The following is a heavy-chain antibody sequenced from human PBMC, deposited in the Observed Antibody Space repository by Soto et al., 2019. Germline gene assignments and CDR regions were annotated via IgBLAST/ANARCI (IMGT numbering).Heavy chain of an antibody. CDR1: GGSFTDYY. CDR2: INHSGST. Sequence: QVQLQQWGAGLLKPSETLSLTCAVYGGSFTDYYWTWIRQPPGKGLEWIGEINHSGSTNYNPSLSKLVTISLDTSTNQFSLKVNSVTAADTAFYCCARVRARLLSHAFDFWGQGTLVTVSS. J-gene: IGHJ3*01. D-gene: IGHD3-16*02. V-gene: IGHV4-34*01. CDR3: ARVRARLLSHAFDF.